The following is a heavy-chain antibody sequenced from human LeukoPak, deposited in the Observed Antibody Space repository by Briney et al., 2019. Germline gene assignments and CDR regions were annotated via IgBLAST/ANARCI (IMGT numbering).Heavy chain of an antibody. CDR2: TYYRSRWYN. Sequence: SQTLSLTCAISGDSVSSNNAAWNWIRQSPSRVLEWLGNTYYRSRWYNDYAASVIGRITINSDTSRDQFSLQLNSVTPEDTSVYYCARGGNYAFDSWGQGTLVTVSS. CDR1: GDSVSSNNAA. CDR3: ARGGNYAFDS. D-gene: IGHD3-16*01. J-gene: IGHJ4*01. V-gene: IGHV6-1*01.